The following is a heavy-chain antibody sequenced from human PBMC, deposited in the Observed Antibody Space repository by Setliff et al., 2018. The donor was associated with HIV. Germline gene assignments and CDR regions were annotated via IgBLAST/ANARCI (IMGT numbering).Heavy chain of an antibody. CDR2: INAGNGNT. V-gene: IGHV1-3*01. CDR1: GYTFTSYA. D-gene: IGHD5-18*01. Sequence: ASVKVSCKASGYTFTSYAMHWVRQAPGQRLEWMGWINAGNGNTKYSQKFQGRVTITRDTSASTAYMELSSLRSEDTAVYYCARAVGYSYAIFDYWGQGTLVTVS. J-gene: IGHJ4*02. CDR3: ARAVGYSYAIFDY.